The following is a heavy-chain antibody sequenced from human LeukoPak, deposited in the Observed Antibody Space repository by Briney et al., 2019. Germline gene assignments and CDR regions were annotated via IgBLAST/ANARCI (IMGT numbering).Heavy chain of an antibody. CDR2: IKQDGSEK. Sequence: GGSLRLSCAASGFTFSSYWMSWVRQAPGKGLEWVANIKQDGSEKYYVDSVKGRFTISRDNAENSLYLQMNSLRAEDTAVYYCARDHRKVRGVIDYWGQGTLVTVSS. CDR1: GFTFSSYW. J-gene: IGHJ4*02. V-gene: IGHV3-7*03. CDR3: ARDHRKVRGVIDY. D-gene: IGHD3-10*01.